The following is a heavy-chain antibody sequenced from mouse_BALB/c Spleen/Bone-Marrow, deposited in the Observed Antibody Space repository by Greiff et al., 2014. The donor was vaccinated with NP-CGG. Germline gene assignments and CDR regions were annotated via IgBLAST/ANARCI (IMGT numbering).Heavy chain of an antibody. CDR3: AKEGPEDCY. Sequence: VQLKESGAELVKPGASVKLSCTASGFNIKDTYMHWVKQRPEQGLEWIGRIDPANGNTKYDPEFQGKATITADTSSNTAYLQLSSLTTEDPAGLYWAKEGPEDCYWGQSPTLTGSP. V-gene: IGHV14-3*02. CDR2: IDPANGNT. CDR1: GFNIKDTY. J-gene: IGHJ2*01.